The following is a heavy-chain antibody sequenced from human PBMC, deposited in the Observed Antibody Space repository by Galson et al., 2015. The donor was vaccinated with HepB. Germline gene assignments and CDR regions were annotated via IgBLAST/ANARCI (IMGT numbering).Heavy chain of an antibody. Sequence: CAISGDSVSSNSAAWNWIRQSPLRGLEWLGRTYYRSKWYNDYAVSVKSRITINPDTSKNQFSLQLNSVTPEDTAVYYCAREAIVVVPAAIQDYYYGMDVWGQGTTVTVSS. CDR3: AREAIVVVPAAIQDYYYGMDV. D-gene: IGHD2-2*02. CDR1: GDSVSSNSAA. V-gene: IGHV6-1*01. J-gene: IGHJ6*02. CDR2: TYYRSKWYN.